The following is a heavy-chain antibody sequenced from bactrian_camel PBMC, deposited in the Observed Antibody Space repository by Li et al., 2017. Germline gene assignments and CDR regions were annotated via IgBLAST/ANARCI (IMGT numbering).Heavy chain of an antibody. D-gene: IGHD2*01. Sequence: VQLVESGGGSVQAGGSLRLSCAASGYSYSSPCLAWFRQAPGKEREGVAIISRRSSSTWYADYVRGRFTISRDNVKNTLYLQMNSLKSDDTALYYCATREWWVPSKYWGRGTQVTVS. CDR1: GYSYSSPC. CDR2: ISRRSSST. CDR3: ATREWWVPSKY. J-gene: IGHJ4*01. V-gene: IGHV3S1*01.